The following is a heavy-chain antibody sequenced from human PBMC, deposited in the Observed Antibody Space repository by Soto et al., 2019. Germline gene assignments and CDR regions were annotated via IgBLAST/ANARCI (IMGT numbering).Heavy chain of an antibody. J-gene: IGHJ6*02. Sequence: QVQLQESGPGLVKPSQTLSLTCTVSGGSISSGGYYWSWIRQHPGKGLEWIGYIYYSGSTYYNPSLKRRVTISVDTSKNQFSLKLSSVTAADTAVYYCARWETTVFDYGMDVGGQGTTVTVSS. V-gene: IGHV4-31*03. D-gene: IGHD4-17*01. CDR2: IYYSGST. CDR1: GGSISSGGYY. CDR3: ARWETTVFDYGMDV.